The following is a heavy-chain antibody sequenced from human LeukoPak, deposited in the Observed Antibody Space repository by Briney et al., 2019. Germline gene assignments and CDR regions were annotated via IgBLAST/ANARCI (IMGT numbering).Heavy chain of an antibody. J-gene: IGHJ6*03. V-gene: IGHV1-2*02. CDR1: GYTFTCYY. D-gene: IGHD3-3*01. Sequence: ASVNVSCKASGYTFTCYYMHWVRQAPGQGREWMGGINPNSGGTNYAQKFQGRVTMTRDTYINTAYMELSRVRSDDTSVYSCARVGYDFWSCYYPINYYYYYMDVWGKGTTVTVSS. CDR2: INPNSGGT. CDR3: ARVGYDFWSCYYPINYYYYYMDV.